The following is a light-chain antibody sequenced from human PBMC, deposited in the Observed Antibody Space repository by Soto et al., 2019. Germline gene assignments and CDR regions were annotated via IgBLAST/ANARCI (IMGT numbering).Light chain of an antibody. CDR2: GAS. J-gene: IGKJ5*01. CDR1: QSVSSN. Sequence: EIVMTHSPATQSVSPGQRATLSRPASQSVSSNLAWYQQKPGQAPRLLIYGASTRATGIPARFSGSGSGTEFTLTISSLQSEDFAVYYCQQYNNWPPGITFGQGTRLEIK. CDR3: QQYNNWPPGIT. V-gene: IGKV3-15*01.